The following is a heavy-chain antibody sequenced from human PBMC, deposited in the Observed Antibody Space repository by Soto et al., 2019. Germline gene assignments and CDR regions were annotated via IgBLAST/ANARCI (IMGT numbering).Heavy chain of an antibody. CDR1: GGSISSGGYY. D-gene: IGHD3-3*01. CDR3: ARSRSLRITISGVVSEYNWFDP. CDR2: IYYSGST. Sequence: LSLTCTVSGGSISSGGYYWSWIRQHPGKGLEWIGYIYYSGSTYYNPSLKSRVTISVDTSKNQFSLKLSSVTAADTAVYYCARSRSLRITISGVVSEYNWFDPWGQGTLVTVSS. V-gene: IGHV4-31*03. J-gene: IGHJ5*02.